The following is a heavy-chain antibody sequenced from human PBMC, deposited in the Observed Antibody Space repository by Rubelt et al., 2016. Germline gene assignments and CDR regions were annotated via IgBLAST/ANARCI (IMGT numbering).Heavy chain of an antibody. Sequence: NGYSTGYADSVEGRFTISRDNARNSLYLQMNGLRAEDTALYYCAREWGSSGDYKRFDSWGQGTPVTVSS. V-gene: IGHV3-20*03. CDR2: NGYST. D-gene: IGHD3-10*01. CDR3: AREWGSSGDYKRFDS. J-gene: IGHJ5*01.